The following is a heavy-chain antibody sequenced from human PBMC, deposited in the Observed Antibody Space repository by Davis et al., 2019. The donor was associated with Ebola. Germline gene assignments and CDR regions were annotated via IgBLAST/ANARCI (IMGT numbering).Heavy chain of an antibody. CDR3: ASSSYYYDSFDY. CDR1: GFTFSDYY. D-gene: IGHD3-22*01. CDR2: ISSSGSTI. V-gene: IGHV3-11*04. Sequence: GGSLRLSCAASGFTFSDYYMSWIRQAPGKGLEWVSYISSSGSTIYYADSVKGRFTISRDNAKNTLYLQMNSLRAEDTAVYYCASSSYYYDSFDYWGQGTLVTVSS. J-gene: IGHJ4*02.